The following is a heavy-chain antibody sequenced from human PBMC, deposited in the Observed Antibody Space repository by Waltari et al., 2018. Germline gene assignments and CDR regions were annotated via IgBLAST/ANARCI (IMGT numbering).Heavy chain of an antibody. Sequence: EVHLVESGGGLVKPGGSLGLSCAAPGFSLRDYSMNWVRQAPGKGLEWVSSISSSSGYTHYADSVKGRFTISRDNAKNSLYLQMNSLRAEDTAVYYCATGGWGFYLDYWGQGTLVTVSS. J-gene: IGHJ4*02. CDR1: GFSLRDYS. D-gene: IGHD7-27*01. CDR2: ISSSSGYT. CDR3: ATGGWGFYLDY. V-gene: IGHV3-21*01.